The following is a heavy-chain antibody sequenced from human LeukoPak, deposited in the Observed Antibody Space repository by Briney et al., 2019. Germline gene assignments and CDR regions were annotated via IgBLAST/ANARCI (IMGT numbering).Heavy chain of an antibody. CDR3: ARDLLTWQLVHHDAYDV. J-gene: IGHJ3*01. D-gene: IGHD6-13*01. CDR1: GGSISSSTYY. CDR2: IYYSGST. V-gene: IGHV4-39*07. Sequence: SETLSLTCTASGGSISSSTYYCGWIRQPPGKGLEWVGSIYYSGSTYYNPSLKSRVTISIDTSKNQFSLKLSSVTAADTAMYFCARDLLTWQLVHHDAYDVWGQGTMVTVS.